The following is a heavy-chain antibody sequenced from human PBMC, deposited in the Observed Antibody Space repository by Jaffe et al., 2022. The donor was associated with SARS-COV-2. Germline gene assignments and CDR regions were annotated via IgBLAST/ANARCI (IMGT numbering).Heavy chain of an antibody. CDR2: ISWNSDTI. D-gene: IGHD2-21*02. J-gene: IGHJ5*02. V-gene: IGHV3-9*01. CDR1: GFIFGDYA. Sequence: EVQLVESGGGLVQPGRSLRLSCAASGFIFGDYAMHWVRQAPGKGLEWISGISWNSDTIGYADSVKGRFTISRDNARNYLYLQMNSLRPEDTAFYYCAKDMGGNWYSWFHPWGQGTLVTVSS. CDR3: AKDMGGNWYSWFHP.